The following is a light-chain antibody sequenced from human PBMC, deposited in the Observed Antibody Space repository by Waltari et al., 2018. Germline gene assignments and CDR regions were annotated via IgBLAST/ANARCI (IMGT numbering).Light chain of an antibody. CDR1: RRDVGAYNY. Sequence: QSALTHPASVSGSRGQSINISCTGTRRDVGAYNYVSSYQQHPGKAPKLMIFDVSIRPSGVSNRFSGSKSGNTASLTISGLQAEDEADYYCSSYISSSTLELFGGGTSLTVL. J-gene: IGLJ2*01. V-gene: IGLV2-14*03. CDR3: SSYISSSTLEL. CDR2: DVS.